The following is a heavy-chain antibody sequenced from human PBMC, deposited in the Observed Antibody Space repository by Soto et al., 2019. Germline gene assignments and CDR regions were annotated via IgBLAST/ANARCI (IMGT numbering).Heavy chain of an antibody. J-gene: IGHJ6*02. CDR1: GFTFSSYG. CDR2: ISYDGSNK. Sequence: PGGSLRLSCAASGFTFSSYGMHWVRQAPGKGLEWVAVISYDGSNKYYADSVKGRFTISRDNSKNTLYLQMNSLRAEDTAVYYCAKALSQQLDYYYGMDVWGQGTTVTVSS. CDR3: AKALSQQLDYYYGMDV. D-gene: IGHD6-13*01. V-gene: IGHV3-30*18.